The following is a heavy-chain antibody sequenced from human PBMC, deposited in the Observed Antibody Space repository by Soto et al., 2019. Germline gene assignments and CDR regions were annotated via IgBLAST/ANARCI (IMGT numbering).Heavy chain of an antibody. CDR2: IYRSGST. CDR1: SGSISSSNW. CDR3: ARDAANYYDSSEIPYYYYYMDV. J-gene: IGHJ6*03. V-gene: IGHV4-4*02. Sequence: QVQLQESGPGLVKPSGTLSLTCAVSSGSISSSNWWSWVRQPPGKGLEWIGEIYRSGSTNYNPSLKSRVTISVDKSKNQFSLKLSSVTAADTAVYYCARDAANYYDSSEIPYYYYYMDVWGKGTTVTVSS. D-gene: IGHD3-22*01.